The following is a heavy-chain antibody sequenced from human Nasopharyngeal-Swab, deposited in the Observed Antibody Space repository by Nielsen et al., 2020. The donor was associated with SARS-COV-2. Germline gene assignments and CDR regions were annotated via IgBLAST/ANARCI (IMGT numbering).Heavy chain of an antibody. CDR2: ISASGVTT. CDR3: AKEGRVGATDLGAFDI. J-gene: IGHJ3*02. CDR1: GFTFSRFG. Sequence: GESLKISCAASGFTFSRFGMGWVRQAPGKGLEWVSAISASGVTTYYADSVKGRFTISRDNSKSTLYLQMNSLRAEDTAVYYCAKEGRVGATDLGAFDIWGQGTMVTVSS. V-gene: IGHV3-23*01. D-gene: IGHD1-26*01.